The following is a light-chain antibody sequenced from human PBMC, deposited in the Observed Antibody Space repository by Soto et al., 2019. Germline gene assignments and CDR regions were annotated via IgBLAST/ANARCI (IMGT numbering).Light chain of an antibody. Sequence: DIQLTQSPSFLSASVGDRVTITFRASQAISSYLAWYQQKPGKAPKVLIHAASSLQSGVPSRFSGSGSGTEFTLTISSLKPEDFATYYCQQVNNYPLTFGGGTKVDIK. CDR2: AAS. CDR3: QQVNNYPLT. J-gene: IGKJ4*01. V-gene: IGKV1-9*01. CDR1: QAISSY.